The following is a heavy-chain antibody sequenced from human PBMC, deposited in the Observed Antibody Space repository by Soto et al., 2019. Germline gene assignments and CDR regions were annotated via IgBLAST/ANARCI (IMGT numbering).Heavy chain of an antibody. CDR1: GFTFSSYA. J-gene: IGHJ6*02. CDR3: ARDRVIVVVTPYYSDGMDV. CDR2: ISYDGSNK. V-gene: IGHV3-30-3*01. Sequence: PGGSLRLSCAASGFTFSSYAMHWVRQAPGKGLEWVAVISYDGSNKYYADSVKGRFTISRDNSKNTLYLQMNSLRAEDTAVYYCARDRVIVVVTPYYSDGMDVWGQGTTVTVSS. D-gene: IGHD2-21*02.